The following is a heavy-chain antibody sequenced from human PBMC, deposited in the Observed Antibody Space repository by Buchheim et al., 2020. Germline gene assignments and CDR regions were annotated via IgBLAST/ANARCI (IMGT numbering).Heavy chain of an antibody. CDR2: INHSGST. D-gene: IGHD6-19*01. Sequence: QVQLQQWGAGLLKPSETLSLTCAVYGGSFSGYYWSWIRQPPGKGLEWIGEINHSGSTNYNPSLKSRVTISVDTSKKQFSLKLSSVTAADTAVYYCARGLQWLVLGNWFDPWGQGTL. CDR3: ARGLQWLVLGNWFDP. J-gene: IGHJ5*02. V-gene: IGHV4-34*01. CDR1: GGSFSGYY.